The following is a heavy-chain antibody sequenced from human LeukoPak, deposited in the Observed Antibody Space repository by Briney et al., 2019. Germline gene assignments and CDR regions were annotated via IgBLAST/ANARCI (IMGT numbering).Heavy chain of an antibody. CDR1: GYSFTGYY. D-gene: IGHD3-3*01. V-gene: IGHV1-2*02. CDR2: INTKSGRT. J-gene: IGHJ5*02. Sequence: GASVKVSCKTSGYSFTGYYKHWVRQAPGQGLEWMGWINTKSGRTSSARKFQGRVTMTRDPSITTVYMDMAWLTSDDTAIYFCARADFIDAGPYLIGPWGQGTLVTVSS. CDR3: ARADFIDAGPYLIGP.